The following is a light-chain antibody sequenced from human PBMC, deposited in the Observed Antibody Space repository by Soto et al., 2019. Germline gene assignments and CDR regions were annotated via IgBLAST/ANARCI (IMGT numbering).Light chain of an antibody. CDR2: DVS. CDR1: SSDVGGYNY. CDR3: SSYTSSSTYV. V-gene: IGLV2-14*01. Sequence: QSVLTQPASVSGSPGRSITISCTGNSSDVGGYNYVSWYQQHPGKAPKLMIYDVSNRPSGVSNRFSGSKSGNTASLTISGLQAEDEADYYCSSYTSSSTYVFGTGTKATVL. J-gene: IGLJ1*01.